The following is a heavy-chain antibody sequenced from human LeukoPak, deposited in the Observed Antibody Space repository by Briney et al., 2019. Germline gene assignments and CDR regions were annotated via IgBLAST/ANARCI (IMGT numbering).Heavy chain of an antibody. Sequence: GESPKISCKGFGYLFTNYWIGWGRQMPGKGLEGMGIIHPGDSDTRYSPSFQGQVTLSADKSINTAYLQWSSLTASDTAMYYCARHGGYGDYLTGYFQHWGQGTLVTVSS. CDR3: ARHGGYGDYLTGYFQH. D-gene: IGHD4-17*01. V-gene: IGHV5-51*01. CDR1: GYLFTNYW. J-gene: IGHJ1*01. CDR2: IHPGDSDT.